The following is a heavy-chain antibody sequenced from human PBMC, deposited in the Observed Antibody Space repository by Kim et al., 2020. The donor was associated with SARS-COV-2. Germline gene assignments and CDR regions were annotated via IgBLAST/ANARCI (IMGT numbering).Heavy chain of an antibody. Sequence: SETLSLICSVSGGSISSSTFYWAWIRQSPGQGLEWIGSIFHNGRTYYNPSLRGRVTMSVDTSENQFSLRLSFVTASDTAVFYCARHGAYCSGGECEFDP. CDR1: GGSISSSTFY. CDR2: IFHNGRT. D-gene: IGHD2-15*01. CDR3: ARHGAYCSGGECEFDP. V-gene: IGHV4-39*01. J-gene: IGHJ5*02.